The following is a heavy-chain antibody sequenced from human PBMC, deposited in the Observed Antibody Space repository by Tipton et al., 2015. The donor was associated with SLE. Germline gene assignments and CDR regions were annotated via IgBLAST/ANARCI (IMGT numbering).Heavy chain of an antibody. Sequence: QVQLVQSGAEVKKPGASVKVSCKASGYTFTSYYMHWVRQAPGQGLEWMGIINPSGGSTSYAQKFQGRVTMTRDTSTSTVYMELSSLRSEDTAVYYCARGSHCGGDCYSFDYWGQGTLVTVSS. CDR3: ARGSHCGGDCYSFDY. V-gene: IGHV1-46*01. CDR2: INPSGGST. J-gene: IGHJ4*02. D-gene: IGHD2-21*01. CDR1: GYTFTSYY.